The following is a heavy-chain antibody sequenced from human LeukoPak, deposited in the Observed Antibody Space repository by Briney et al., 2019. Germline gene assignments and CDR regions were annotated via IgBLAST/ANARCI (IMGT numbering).Heavy chain of an antibody. CDR2: IIPMFNTT. V-gene: IGHV1-69*06. D-gene: IGHD5-18*01. Sequence: GAPVKVSCKASGGTFSSYAISWVRQAPGQGLEWMGGIIPMFNTTKYAQKFQGRVTITADKSTSTAYMELSSLRSEDTAVYYCARLTGYSYSDYYYYVDVWGKGTTVTVSS. CDR1: GGTFSSYA. CDR3: ARLTGYSYSDYYYYVDV. J-gene: IGHJ6*03.